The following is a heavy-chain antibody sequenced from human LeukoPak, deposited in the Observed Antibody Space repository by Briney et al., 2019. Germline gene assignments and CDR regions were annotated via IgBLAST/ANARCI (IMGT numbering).Heavy chain of an antibody. Sequence: ASVKVSCKASGYTFTGYYMHWVRQTPGQGLEWMGWINPNSGGTNYAQKFQGRVTMTRDTSISTAYMELSRLRSDDTAVYYCARELLVGATWPEIVDGMDVWGQGTTVTVSS. CDR1: GYTFTGYY. CDR2: INPNSGGT. D-gene: IGHD1-26*01. J-gene: IGHJ6*02. V-gene: IGHV1-2*02. CDR3: ARELLVGATWPEIVDGMDV.